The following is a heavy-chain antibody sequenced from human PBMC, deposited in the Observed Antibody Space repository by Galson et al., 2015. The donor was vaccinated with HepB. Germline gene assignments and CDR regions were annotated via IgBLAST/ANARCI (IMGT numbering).Heavy chain of an antibody. V-gene: IGHV3-33*01. D-gene: IGHD1-26*01. CDR1: GFTFSSYG. Sequence: SLRLSCAASGFTFSSYGMHWVRQAPGKGLEWVAVIWYDGSNKYYADSVMGRFTISRDNSKNTLYLQMNSLRAEDTAVYYCARDWELGSFDPWGQGTLVTVSS. CDR3: ARDWELGSFDP. CDR2: IWYDGSNK. J-gene: IGHJ5*02.